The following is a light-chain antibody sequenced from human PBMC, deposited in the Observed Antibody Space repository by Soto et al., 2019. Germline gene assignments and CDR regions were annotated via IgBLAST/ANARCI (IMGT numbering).Light chain of an antibody. V-gene: IGLV2-14*01. J-gene: IGLJ3*02. CDR1: NSDVGDYNF. CDR2: EVT. CDR3: SSYSSTTRWV. Sequence: QSVLTQPASVSGSLGQLITISCTATNSDVGDYNFVSWYQQHPGRAPKVMIYEVTKRPSEISDRFSGSKSGNTASLVISGLQTEDEATYYCSSYSSTTRWVFGGGTTLTVL.